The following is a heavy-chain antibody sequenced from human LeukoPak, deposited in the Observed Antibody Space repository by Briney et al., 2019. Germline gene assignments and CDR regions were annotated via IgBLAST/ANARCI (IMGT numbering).Heavy chain of an antibody. D-gene: IGHD4-17*01. CDR3: AKDLRATVTEGFGAFDI. Sequence: GGSLRLSCAASGFTFSSYAMSWVRQAPGKGLEWVSAISGSGGSTYYADSVKGRFTISRDNSKNTLYLQMNSLRAEDTAVYYCAKDLRATVTEGFGAFDIWGQGTMVTVSS. CDR2: ISGSGGST. J-gene: IGHJ3*02. V-gene: IGHV3-23*01. CDR1: GFTFSSYA.